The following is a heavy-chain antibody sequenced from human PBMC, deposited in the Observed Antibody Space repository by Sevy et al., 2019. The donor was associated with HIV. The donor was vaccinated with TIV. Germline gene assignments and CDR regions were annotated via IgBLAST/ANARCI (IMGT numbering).Heavy chain of an antibody. CDR1: GFTFGGYT. Sequence: GGSLRLSCTASGFTFGGYTMSWVRQAPGKGLEWVAFIRGKPYGGTTEYAASVKGRFTISRDDSKSIAYLQMNSLRVEDTAVYYCARDAWEGRYSSGHNWFDPWGQGTLVTVSS. V-gene: IGHV3-49*04. CDR3: ARDAWEGRYSSGHNWFDP. CDR2: IRGKPYGGTT. J-gene: IGHJ5*02. D-gene: IGHD3-22*01.